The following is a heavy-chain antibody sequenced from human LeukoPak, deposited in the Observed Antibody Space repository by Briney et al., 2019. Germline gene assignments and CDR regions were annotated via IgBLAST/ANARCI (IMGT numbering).Heavy chain of an antibody. D-gene: IGHD1-26*01. CDR2: IIPIFGTA. CDR3: ARDKLGGSYSFDY. V-gene: IGHV1-69*05. CDR1: GYTFTSYG. Sequence: SVKVSCKASGYTFTSYGISWVRQAPGQGLEWMGGIIPIFGTANYAQKFQGRVTITTDESTSTAYMELSSLRSEDTAVYYCARDKLGGSYSFDYWGQGTLVTVSS. J-gene: IGHJ4*02.